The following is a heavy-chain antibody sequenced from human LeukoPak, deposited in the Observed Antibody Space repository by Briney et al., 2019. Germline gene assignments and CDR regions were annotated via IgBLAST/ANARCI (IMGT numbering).Heavy chain of an antibody. V-gene: IGHV1-46*01. D-gene: IGHD3-3*01. CDR3: ARDFHRYDFWSGYSDY. J-gene: IGHJ4*02. CDR2: INPSGGST. CDR1: GYTFTSYY. Sequence: ASVKVSCKASGYTFTSYYMHWVRQAPGQGLEWMGIINPSGGSTSYAQKFQGRVTMTRDTSTSTVYMELSSLRSEDTAVYYCARDFHRYDFWSGYSDYWGQGTLVTVSS.